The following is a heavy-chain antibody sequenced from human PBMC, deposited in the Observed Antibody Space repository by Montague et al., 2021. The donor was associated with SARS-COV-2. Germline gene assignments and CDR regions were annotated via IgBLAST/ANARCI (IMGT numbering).Heavy chain of an antibody. D-gene: IGHD6-13*01. V-gene: IGHV6-1*01. CDR2: TYYRSKWYN. CDR1: GDSVSSNRAA. Sequence: CAISGDSVSSNRAAWNWIRQSPSRGLEWLGRTYYRSKWYNNYALSLKXRITINPETSKNQFSLQLNSVAPEDTAIYYCARDRTTTAAAGDGFDYWGQGTLVTVSS. J-gene: IGHJ4*02. CDR3: ARDRTTTAAAGDGFDY.